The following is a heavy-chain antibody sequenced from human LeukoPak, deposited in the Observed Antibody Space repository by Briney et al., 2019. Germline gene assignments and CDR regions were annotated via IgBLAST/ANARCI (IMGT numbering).Heavy chain of an antibody. CDR1: NGSFSGYY. CDR3: AASLWFGINPEY. CDR2: IHRSRNT. V-gene: IGHV4-34*01. J-gene: IGHJ4*02. D-gene: IGHD3-10*01. Sequence: SETLSLTCGVYNGSFSGYYWTWIRQPPGKGLEWIGEIHRSRNTNYNPSLKSRVTISVDSSNNHVYLTLNSVTAADTAVYYCAASLWFGINPEYWGQGTLVTVSS.